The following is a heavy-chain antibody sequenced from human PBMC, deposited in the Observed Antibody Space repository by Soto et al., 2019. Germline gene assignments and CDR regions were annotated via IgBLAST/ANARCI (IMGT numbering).Heavy chain of an antibody. Sequence: QVQMVESGGGLVKPGGPLRLSCAASGFIFSHYYMGWIRQAPGKGLEWVSYINPTSGHINYADSVKGRFTISRDNARNSLYLQMNTLTADDTALYYGASPPTSASNRHFHYWGQGPLVPVSS. J-gene: IGHJ4*02. V-gene: IGHV3-11*06. CDR3: ASPPTSASNRHFHY. D-gene: IGHD2-2*01. CDR2: INPTSGHI. CDR1: GFIFSHYY.